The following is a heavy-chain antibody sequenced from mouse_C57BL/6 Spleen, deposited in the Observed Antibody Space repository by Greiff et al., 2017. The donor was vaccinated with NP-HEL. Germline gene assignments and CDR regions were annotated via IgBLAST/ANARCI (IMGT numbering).Heavy chain of an antibody. CDR2: INPGSGGS. V-gene: IGHV1-54*01. CDR3: ERRYCSSYDYAMDY. CDR1: GYAFTNYL. D-gene: IGHD1-1*01. Sequence: QVQLQQSGAELVRPGTSVKVSCKASGYAFTNYLIEWVKQRPGQGLEWIGVINPGSGGSNYNEKLKGKGTLTADKASSTAYMQRSSLTSEDSAVYFCERRYCSSYDYAMDYWGQGTSVTVSS. J-gene: IGHJ4*01.